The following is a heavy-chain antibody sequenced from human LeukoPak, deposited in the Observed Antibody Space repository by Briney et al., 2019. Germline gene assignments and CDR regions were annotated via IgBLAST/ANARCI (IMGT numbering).Heavy chain of an antibody. Sequence: GGSLRLSCAASGFTFSDCYMSWIRQAPGKGLEWVSYISSSGSTIYYADSVKGRFTISRDNAKNSLYLQMNSLRAEDTAVYYCASVAASWYVEDYWGQGTLVTVSS. V-gene: IGHV3-11*01. D-gene: IGHD6-13*01. CDR3: ASVAASWYVEDY. J-gene: IGHJ4*02. CDR2: ISSSGSTI. CDR1: GFTFSDCY.